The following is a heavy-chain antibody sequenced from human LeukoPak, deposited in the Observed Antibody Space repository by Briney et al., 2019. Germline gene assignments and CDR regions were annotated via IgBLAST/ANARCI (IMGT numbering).Heavy chain of an antibody. J-gene: IGHJ4*02. Sequence: SETLSLTCAVYGGSFSGYYWSWIRQPPGKGLEWIGEINHSGSTNYNPSLKSRVTISVDTSKNQFSLKLSSVTAADTAVYYCARAVVRGVKGALNYWGQGTLVTVSS. CDR2: INHSGST. CDR3: ARAVVRGVKGALNY. V-gene: IGHV4-34*01. D-gene: IGHD3-10*01. CDR1: GGSFSGYY.